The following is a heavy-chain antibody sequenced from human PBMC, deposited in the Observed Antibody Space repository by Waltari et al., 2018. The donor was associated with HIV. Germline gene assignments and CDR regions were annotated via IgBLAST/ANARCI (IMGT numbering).Heavy chain of an antibody. CDR3: AKAPLRRSSVGGEGPSHFEY. CDR1: GFTFGSFA. V-gene: IGHV3-23*01. D-gene: IGHD3-10*01. Sequence: EVQLLDSGGGWVQPGGSLRLSCAASGFTFGSFAMSWVRQAPGKGPEWVSGNSASGGTTYYADSVKGRFTISRDNSKNTLYLQMNRLRAEDTAVYYCAKAPLRRSSVGGEGPSHFEYWGQGTLVTVSS. CDR2: NSASGGTT. J-gene: IGHJ4*02.